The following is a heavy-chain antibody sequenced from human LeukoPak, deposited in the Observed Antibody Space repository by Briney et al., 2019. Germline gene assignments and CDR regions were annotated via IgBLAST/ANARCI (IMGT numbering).Heavy chain of an antibody. J-gene: IGHJ4*02. CDR2: TNSDGSST. D-gene: IGHD3-22*01. CDR1: GFTFSSYW. CDR3: AREAYDSSGYYYSPYFDY. Sequence: GGSLRFSCAASGFTFSSYWMHWVRQAPGKGLVWVSRTNSDGSSTSYADSVKGRFTISRDNAKNTLYLQMNSLRAEDTAVYYCAREAYDSSGYYYSPYFDYWGRGTLVTVSS. V-gene: IGHV3-74*01.